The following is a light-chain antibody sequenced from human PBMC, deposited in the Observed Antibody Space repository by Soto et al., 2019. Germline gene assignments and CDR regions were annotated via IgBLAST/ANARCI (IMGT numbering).Light chain of an antibody. CDR2: DTS. CDR3: QQYNHWRSIS. CDR1: QSVSRK. V-gene: IGKV3-15*01. Sequence: EIVLTQSPATVSLSPGDRATLSCRASQSVSRKLAWYQHKPGQAPRLLIYDTSTRAADIPARFSGSGSGTDFTLTISSLQSEDFAVYYCQQYNHWRSISFGQGTRLEIK. J-gene: IGKJ5*01.